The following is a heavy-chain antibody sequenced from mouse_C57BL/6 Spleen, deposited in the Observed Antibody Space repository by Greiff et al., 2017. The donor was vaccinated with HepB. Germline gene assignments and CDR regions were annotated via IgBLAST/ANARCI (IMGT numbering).Heavy chain of an antibody. CDR3: ARDSSGYVPAWFAY. D-gene: IGHD3-2*02. J-gene: IGHJ3*01. CDR1: GYAFTNYL. V-gene: IGHV1-54*01. Sequence: VQLQQSGAELVRPGTSVKVSCKASGYAFTNYLIEWVKQRPGQGLEWIGVINPGSGGTNYNEKFNGKATLTADKSSSTAYMQLSNLTSEYSAVYFCARDSSGYVPAWFAYWGQGTLVTVSA. CDR2: INPGSGGT.